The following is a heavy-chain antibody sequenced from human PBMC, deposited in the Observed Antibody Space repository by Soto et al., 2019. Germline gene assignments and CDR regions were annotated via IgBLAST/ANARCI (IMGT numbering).Heavy chain of an antibody. Sequence: PGGSLRLSCAASGFTFSDYYMSWIRQAPGKGLEWVSYISSSSSYTNYADSVKGRFTISRDNAKNSLYLQMNSLRAEDTAVYYCARCGGSCYSESCFDYWGQGTLVTVSS. J-gene: IGHJ4*02. D-gene: IGHD2-15*01. CDR2: ISSSSSYT. V-gene: IGHV3-11*06. CDR1: GFTFSDYY. CDR3: ARCGGSCYSESCFDY.